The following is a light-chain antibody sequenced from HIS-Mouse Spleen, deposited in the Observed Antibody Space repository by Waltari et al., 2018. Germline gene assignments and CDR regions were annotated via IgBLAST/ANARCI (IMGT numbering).Light chain of an antibody. CDR3: QQYYSTPLT. V-gene: IGKV1D-43*01. Sequence: IQMTQSPSTLSASVGDRVTITCRASQGISSYLAWYQQKPAKAPKLFIYYASSLQRGVPSRFGGSGSGTDYTLTISSLQPEDFATYYCQQYYSTPLTFGGGTKVEIK. CDR2: YAS. CDR1: QGISSY. J-gene: IGKJ4*02.